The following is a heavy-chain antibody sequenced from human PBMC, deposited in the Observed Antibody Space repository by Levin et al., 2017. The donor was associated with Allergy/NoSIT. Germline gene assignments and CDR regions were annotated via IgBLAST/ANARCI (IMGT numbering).Heavy chain of an antibody. CDR2: INPSGGST. V-gene: IGHV1-46*03. D-gene: IGHD6-6*01. J-gene: IGHJ6*03. CDR3: ARGASTYYYMDV. CDR1: GYTFTSYY. Sequence: GESLKISCKASGYTFTSYYMHWVRQAPGQGLEWMGIINPSGGSTSYAQKFQGRVTMTRDTSTSTVYMELSSLRSEDTAVYYCARGASTYYYMDVWGKGTTVTVSS.